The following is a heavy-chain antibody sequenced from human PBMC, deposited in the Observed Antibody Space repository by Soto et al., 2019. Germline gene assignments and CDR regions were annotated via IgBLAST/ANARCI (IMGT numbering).Heavy chain of an antibody. CDR1: GGSISSSSYY. D-gene: IGHD3-10*01. CDR3: ARLIGELDY. V-gene: IGHV4-39*01. J-gene: IGHJ4*02. CDR2: IYYSGST. Sequence: SETLSLTCTVSGGSISSSSYYWGWIRQPPGKGLEWIGSIYYSGSTYYNPSLKSRVTISVDTSKNQFSLKLSSVTAADTAVYYCARLIGELDYWGQGTLVTVSS.